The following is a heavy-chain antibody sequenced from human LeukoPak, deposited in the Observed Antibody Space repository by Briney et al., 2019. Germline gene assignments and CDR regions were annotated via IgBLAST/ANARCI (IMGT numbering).Heavy chain of an antibody. CDR2: IIPIFGTA. V-gene: IGHV1-69*01. D-gene: IGHD2-2*01. Sequence: SVKVSCKASGGTFSSYAISWVRQAPGQGLEWMGGIIPIFGTANYAQKFQGRVTIPADESTSTAYMELSSLRSEDTAVYYCARDRVKYCSSTSCLGVGDYYYYYMDVWGKGTTVTVSS. J-gene: IGHJ6*03. CDR3: ARDRVKYCSSTSCLGVGDYYYYYMDV. CDR1: GGTFSSYA.